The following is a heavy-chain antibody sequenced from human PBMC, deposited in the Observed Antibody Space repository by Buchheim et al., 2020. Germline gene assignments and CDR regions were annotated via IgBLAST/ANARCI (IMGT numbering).Heavy chain of an antibody. CDR1: GYTFTSYY. Sequence: QVQLVQSGAEVKKPGASVKVSCKASGYTFTSYYMHWVRQAPGQGLEWMGIINPSGGSTSYAQKFQGRVTMTRDTSTSPAYMELSSLRSEDTAVYYCARVLEWSGYYPHDAFDIWGQGT. V-gene: IGHV1-46*01. D-gene: IGHD3-3*01. CDR3: ARVLEWSGYYPHDAFDI. J-gene: IGHJ3*02. CDR2: INPSGGST.